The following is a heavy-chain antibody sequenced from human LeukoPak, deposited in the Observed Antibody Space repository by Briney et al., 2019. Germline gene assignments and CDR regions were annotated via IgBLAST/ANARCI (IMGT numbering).Heavy chain of an antibody. CDR1: GGTFSSYA. V-gene: IGHV1-69*13. CDR3: ARDGGYSYGIFDY. CDR2: IIPIFGTA. Sequence: GAPVKVSCKASGGTFSSYAISWVRQAPGQGLEWMGGIIPIFGTANYAQKFQGRVTITADESTSTAYMELSSLRSEDTAVYYCARDGGYSYGIFDYWGQGTLVTVSS. D-gene: IGHD5-18*01. J-gene: IGHJ4*02.